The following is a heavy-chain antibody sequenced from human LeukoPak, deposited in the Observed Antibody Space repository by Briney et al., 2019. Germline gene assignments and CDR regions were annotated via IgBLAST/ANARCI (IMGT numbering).Heavy chain of an antibody. V-gene: IGHV3-30*01. D-gene: IGHD6-6*01. CDR1: GFTFSSYA. Sequence: GGSLRLSCAASGFTFSSYAMHWVRQAPGKGLECVAVISYDGSNKYYADSVKGRFTISRDNSKNTLYLQMNSLRAEDTAVYYCARVISSSLAFDIWGQGTMVTVSS. CDR3: ARVISSSLAFDI. J-gene: IGHJ3*02. CDR2: ISYDGSNK.